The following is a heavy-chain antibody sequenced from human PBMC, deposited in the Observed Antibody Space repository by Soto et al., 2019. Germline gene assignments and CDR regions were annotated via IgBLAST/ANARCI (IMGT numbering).Heavy chain of an antibody. Sequence: QITLKESGPTLVKPTQPLTLTCTFSGFSLSTSGVDVGWIRQPPGKALEWLALIYWDDDKRYSPSLKSRLTINKDTSKNQVVLTMTNMDPLDTATYYCAHRRPYSNSPEYFFDYWGQGTLVTVSS. J-gene: IGHJ4*02. D-gene: IGHD6-6*01. V-gene: IGHV2-5*02. CDR1: GFSLSTSGVD. CDR2: IYWDDDK. CDR3: AHRRPYSNSPEYFFDY.